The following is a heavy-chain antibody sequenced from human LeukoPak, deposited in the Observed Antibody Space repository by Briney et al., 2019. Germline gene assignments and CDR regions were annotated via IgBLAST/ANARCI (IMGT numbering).Heavy chain of an antibody. D-gene: IGHD3-22*01. V-gene: IGHV4-34*01. CDR2: INHSGST. J-gene: IGHJ6*04. Sequence: SETLSLTCAVSGGSFSGYYWSWIRQPPGKGLEWIGEINHSGSTNYNPSLKSRVTISVDTSKNQFSLMLSSVTAADTAVYYCAGPYESSGYPLRDVWCKGTTVTVSS. CDR3: AGPYESSGYPLRDV. CDR1: GGSFSGYY.